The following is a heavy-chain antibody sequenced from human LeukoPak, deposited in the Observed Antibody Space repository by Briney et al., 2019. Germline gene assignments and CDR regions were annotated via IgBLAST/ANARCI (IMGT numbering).Heavy chain of an antibody. CDR1: GFTFSSYA. V-gene: IGHV3-23*01. CDR3: ATNRWDFDY. J-gene: IGHJ4*02. CDR2: ISGSGKTT. Sequence: GGSLRLSCAASGFTFSSYAMSWVRQAPGKGLEWVSTISGSGKTTYYADSVKGRFTISRDNAKNSLYLQMNSLRAEDTAVYYCATNRWDFDYWGQGTLVTVSS. D-gene: IGHD5-24*01.